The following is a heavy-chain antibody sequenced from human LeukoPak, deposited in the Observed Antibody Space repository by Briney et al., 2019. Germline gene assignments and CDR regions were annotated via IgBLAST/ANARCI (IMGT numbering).Heavy chain of an antibody. CDR2: ISAYNGNT. V-gene: IGHV1-18*01. CDR3: ARDSALLNNGDWYGGSDY. CDR1: GYTFTSYG. Sequence: ASVKVSCKASGYTFTSYGISWVRQAPGQGLEWMGWISAYNGNTNYAQKLQGRVTMTTDTSKNTAYMELRSLRSDDTAMYYCARDSALLNNGDWYGGSDYWGQGTLVTVSS. J-gene: IGHJ4*02. D-gene: IGHD4-17*01.